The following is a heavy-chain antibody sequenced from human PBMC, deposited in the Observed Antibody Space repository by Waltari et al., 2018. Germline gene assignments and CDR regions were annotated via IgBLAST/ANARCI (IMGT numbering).Heavy chain of an antibody. CDR2: MNPNSGNT. Sequence: QVQLVQSGAEVKKPGASVKVSCKASGYSFTSYDIKWVRQATGQGLEWMGWMNPNSGNTGYAQKFQGRVTMTRNTSISTAYMELSSLRSEDTAVYYCARVTTVTKGADYWGQGTLVTVSS. V-gene: IGHV1-8*02. CDR1: GYSFTSYD. CDR3: ARVTTVTKGADY. J-gene: IGHJ4*02. D-gene: IGHD4-17*01.